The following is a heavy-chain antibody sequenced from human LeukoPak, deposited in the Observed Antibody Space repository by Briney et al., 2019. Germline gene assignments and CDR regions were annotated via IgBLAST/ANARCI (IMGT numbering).Heavy chain of an antibody. CDR2: VYYTGGT. CDR3: ARGNGEQQLTGDY. V-gene: IGHV4-30-4*01. CDR1: GGSISSGDYY. Sequence: PSQTLSLTCSVSGGSISSGDYYWTWIRQPPGKGLEWIGYVYYTGGTDYNPSLRSRVTISVDTSKNQFSLKLTSVTAADTAVCYCARGNGEQQLTGDYWGQGTLVTVSS. J-gene: IGHJ4*02. D-gene: IGHD6-13*01.